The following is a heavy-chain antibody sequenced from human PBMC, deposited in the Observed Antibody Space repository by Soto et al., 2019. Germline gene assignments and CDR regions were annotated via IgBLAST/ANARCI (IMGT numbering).Heavy chain of an antibody. CDR2: IYHSGST. D-gene: IGHD3-22*01. CDR1: GGSISSGGYS. J-gene: IGHJ4*02. Sequence: SETLSLTCAVSGGSISSGGYSWSWIRQPPGKGLEWIGYIYHSGSTYYNPSLKSRVTISVDTPKNQLSLKLSSVTAADTAVYYCARVHYYDSSGLDYWGQGTLVTVSS. V-gene: IGHV4-30-2*01. CDR3: ARVHYYDSSGLDY.